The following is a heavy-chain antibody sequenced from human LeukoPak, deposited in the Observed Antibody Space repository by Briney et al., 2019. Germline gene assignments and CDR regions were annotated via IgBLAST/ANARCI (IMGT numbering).Heavy chain of an antibody. CDR3: ARWLDSGWFYYFDY. D-gene: IGHD6-19*01. CDR2: IYYSGGT. J-gene: IGHJ4*02. CDR1: SGSITSYY. V-gene: IGHV4-59*01. Sequence: PSETLSLTCTVSSGSITSYYWSWIRQPPGKGLEWIGYIYYSGGTNYNPSLKSRVTISVDTSKNQFSLKLSSVTAADTAVYYCARWLDSGWFYYFDYWGQGTLVTVSS.